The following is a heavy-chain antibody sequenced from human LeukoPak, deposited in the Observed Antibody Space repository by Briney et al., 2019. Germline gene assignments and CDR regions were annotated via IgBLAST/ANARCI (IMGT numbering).Heavy chain of an antibody. J-gene: IGHJ5*02. D-gene: IGHD6-19*01. CDR1: GGSFSGYY. Sequence: SETLSLTCAVYGGSFSGYYWSWIRQPPGKGLEWIGEINHSGSTNYNPSLKSRVTISVDTSKNQFSLKLSSVTAAGTAVYYCARHKAGIAVAGTTWFDPWGQGTLVTVSS. V-gene: IGHV4-34*01. CDR2: INHSGST. CDR3: ARHKAGIAVAGTTWFDP.